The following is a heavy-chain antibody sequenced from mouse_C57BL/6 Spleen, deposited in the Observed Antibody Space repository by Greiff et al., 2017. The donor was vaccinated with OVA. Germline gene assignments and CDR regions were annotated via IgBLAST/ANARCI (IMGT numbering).Heavy chain of an antibody. Sequence: QVQLKESGAELVRPGTSVTVSCKASGYAFPIYLIEWVKQRPGQGLEWIGVINPGSGGTNYNEKFTGKATLTADKSSSTAYMQLSSLTTEDSAVYFCERGRRDYDYFDYWGQGTTLTVSS. CDR3: ERGRRDYDYFDY. CDR1: GYAFPIYL. V-gene: IGHV1-54*01. J-gene: IGHJ2*01. CDR2: INPGSGGT. D-gene: IGHD2-4*01.